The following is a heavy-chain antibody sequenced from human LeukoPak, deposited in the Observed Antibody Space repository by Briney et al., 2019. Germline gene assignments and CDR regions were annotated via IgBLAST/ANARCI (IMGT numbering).Heavy chain of an antibody. V-gene: IGHV1-46*01. CDR3: ARDLGLRGVTNWFDP. Sequence: GASVKVSCKASGYTFSSYLMHWVRQAPGQGLEWMGIINPSGGSTSYAQKSQGRVTMTRDTSTSTVYMELSSLRSEDTAVYYCARDLGLRGVTNWFDPWGQGTLVAVSS. CDR2: INPSGGST. D-gene: IGHD3-10*01. CDR1: GYTFSSYL. J-gene: IGHJ5*02.